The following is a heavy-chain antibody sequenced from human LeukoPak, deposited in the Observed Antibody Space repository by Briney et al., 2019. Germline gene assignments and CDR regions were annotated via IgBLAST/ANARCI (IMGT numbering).Heavy chain of an antibody. CDR2: IIPIFGTA. CDR3: ARGFNGGSHPFDY. V-gene: IGHV1-69*05. D-gene: IGHD2-15*01. J-gene: IGHJ4*02. Sequence: SVRVSCKASRGTLSSYAISWVRQAPRQGREWMGRIIPIFGTANYAHKFQGRVTITTDESTSTAYMELSSLRSEDTAVYHFARGFNGGSHPFDYWGQRTLVTVSS. CDR1: RGTLSSYA.